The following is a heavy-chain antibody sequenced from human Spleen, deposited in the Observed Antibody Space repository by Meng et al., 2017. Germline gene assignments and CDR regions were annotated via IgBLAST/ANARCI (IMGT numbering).Heavy chain of an antibody. CDR3: AREKSPGHFDY. V-gene: IGHV1-46*01. Sequence: QAQLLQSGAEVKKPGASVWISCKASGGTFRNYTITWVRQAPGQGLEWMGIINPSGGSTSYAQNFQGRVTMTRDTSTNTVYMELSSLRSEDTAVYYCAREKSPGHFDYWGQGTLVTVSS. CDR1: GGTFRNYT. CDR2: INPSGGST. J-gene: IGHJ4*02.